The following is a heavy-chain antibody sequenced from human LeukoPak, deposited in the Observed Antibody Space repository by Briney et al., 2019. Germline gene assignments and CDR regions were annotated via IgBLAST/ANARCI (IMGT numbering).Heavy chain of an antibody. CDR3: ARGKIVATILPYYYYYYMDV. V-gene: IGHV4-34*01. CDR2: INHSGST. J-gene: IGHJ6*03. Sequence: PSETLSLTCAVYGGSFSGYYWSWIRQPPGKGLEWIGEINHSGSTNYNPSLKSRVTISVDTSKNQFSLKLSSVTAADTAVYYCARGKIVATILPYYYYYYMDVWGKGTTVTVSS. D-gene: IGHD5-12*01. CDR1: GGSFSGYY.